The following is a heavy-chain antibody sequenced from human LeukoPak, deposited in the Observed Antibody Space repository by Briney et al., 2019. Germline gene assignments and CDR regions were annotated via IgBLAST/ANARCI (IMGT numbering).Heavy chain of an antibody. CDR3: ATDSAGNDY. J-gene: IGHJ4*02. CDR1: GFTFSTYW. CDR2: IKEDGSKK. Sequence: GGSLRLSCAVSGFTFSTYWMSWVRQPPGKGLEGVNNIKEDGSKKYYVDYAKGRFTISRDNDKTSLYVQMNSLRGEDTAMYYCATDSAGNDYWGQGTLVTVSS. V-gene: IGHV3-7*01. D-gene: IGHD6-13*01.